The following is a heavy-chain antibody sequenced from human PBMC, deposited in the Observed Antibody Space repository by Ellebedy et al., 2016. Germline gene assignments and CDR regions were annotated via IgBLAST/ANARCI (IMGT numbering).Heavy chain of an antibody. CDR3: ARPRITEAADHLNY. Sequence: GESLKISXAASGFTFNNYTMNWVRQAPGKGLEWVSSISSRGSYKYYADSVKGRFTISRDNSKDTVYLQMDSLRAEDTAIYYCARPRITEAADHLNYWGQGTLVTVSS. CDR2: ISSRGSYK. D-gene: IGHD5-12*01. J-gene: IGHJ4*02. CDR1: GFTFNNYT. V-gene: IGHV3-21*01.